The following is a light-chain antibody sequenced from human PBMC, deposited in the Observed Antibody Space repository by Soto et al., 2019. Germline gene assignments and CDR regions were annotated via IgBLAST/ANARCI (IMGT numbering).Light chain of an antibody. CDR3: CSYAGHSTYL. Sequence: QSALTQPASVSGSPGQSITISCTGTSSDVGSYNLVSWYQQHPGKAPKLLIYEVTKRPSGVSNRFSGSKSGNTASLTISGLPAEDEADYYCCSYAGHSTYLFGTGTKVTVL. J-gene: IGLJ1*01. CDR2: EVT. CDR1: SSDVGSYNL. V-gene: IGLV2-23*02.